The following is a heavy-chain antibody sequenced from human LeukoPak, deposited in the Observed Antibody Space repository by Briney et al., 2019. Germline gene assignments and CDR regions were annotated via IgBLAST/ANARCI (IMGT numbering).Heavy chain of an antibody. CDR3: AKVETYYDFWSGYERYNWFDP. J-gene: IGHJ5*02. CDR1: GFTFSSYA. D-gene: IGHD3-3*01. CDR2: ISGSGGST. V-gene: IGHV3-23*01. Sequence: GGSLRLSCAASGFTFSSYAMSWVRQAPGKGLEWVSAISGSGGSTYYADSAKGRFTISRDNSKNTLYLQMNSLRAEDTAVYYCAKVETYYDFWSGYERYNWFDPWGQGTLVTVSS.